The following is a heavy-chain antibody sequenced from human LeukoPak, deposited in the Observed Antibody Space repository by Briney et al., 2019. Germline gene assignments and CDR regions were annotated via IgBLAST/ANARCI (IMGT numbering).Heavy chain of an antibody. V-gene: IGHV5-51*01. CDR2: IYLGDSDT. CDR1: GYSFTSYW. D-gene: IGHD3-22*01. J-gene: IGHJ3*02. Sequence: GESLKISCKGSGYSFTSYWIGWVRQMPGKGLEWMGIIYLGDSDTRYSPSFQGQITISADKSISTAYLQWSSLKAPDTAMYYCSRQPGYYDSSANAFDIWGQGTMVTVSS. CDR3: SRQPGYYDSSANAFDI.